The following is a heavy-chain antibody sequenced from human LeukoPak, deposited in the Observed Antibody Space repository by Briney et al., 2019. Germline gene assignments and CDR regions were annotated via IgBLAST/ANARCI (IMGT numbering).Heavy chain of an antibody. D-gene: IGHD3-22*01. CDR2: IYYSGST. V-gene: IGHV4-59*08. CDR3: TQNYYDSSGYYFDY. Sequence: PSETLSLTCTVSGGSISSYYWSWIRQPPEKGLEWIGYIYYSGSTNYNPSLKSRVTISVDTSKNQFSLKLSSVTAADTAVYYCTQNYYDSSGYYFDYWGQGTLVTVSS. J-gene: IGHJ4*02. CDR1: GGSISSYY.